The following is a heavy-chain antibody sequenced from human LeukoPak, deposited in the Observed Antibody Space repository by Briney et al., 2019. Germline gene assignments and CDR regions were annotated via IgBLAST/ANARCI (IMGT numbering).Heavy chain of an antibody. J-gene: IGHJ6*03. CDR1: GYTFTSYA. CDR2: IIPIFGTA. CDR3: ARLGTTGTTDYYYYMDV. Sequence: SVKVSCKASGYTFTSYAISWVRQAPGQGLEWMGGIIPIFGTANYAQKFQGRVTITADESTSTAYMELSSLRSEDTAVYYCARLGTTGTTDYYYYMDVWGKGTTVTVSS. V-gene: IGHV1-69*13. D-gene: IGHD1-1*01.